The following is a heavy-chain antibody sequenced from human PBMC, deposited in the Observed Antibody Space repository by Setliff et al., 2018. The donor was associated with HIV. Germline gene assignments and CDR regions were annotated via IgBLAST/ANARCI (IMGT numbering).Heavy chain of an antibody. CDR2: IHNDGRTT. CDR1: GFTFSRYA. CDR3: AGSRVGLTDTLDP. J-gene: IGHJ3*01. Sequence: GGSLRLSCAASGFTFSRYAMHWVRQAPGKGLEWVSRIHNDGRTTLYADSVKGRFTISRDNAKNTLYLQMNSLRVEDTAVYFCAGSRVGLTDTLDPWGRGTMVTVSS. V-gene: IGHV3-74*01.